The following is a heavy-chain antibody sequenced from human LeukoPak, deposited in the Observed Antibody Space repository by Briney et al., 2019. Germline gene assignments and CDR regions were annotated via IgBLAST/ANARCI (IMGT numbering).Heavy chain of an antibody. D-gene: IGHD6-13*01. Sequence: PGRSLRLSCAGSGFTFGGYGMHWFRQTPGKGLEWVAVIAYDGSRAFYADSVKGRFTISRDNSKNTMSVQMDDLRAEDTAVYYCTRYSNDHFDYWSQGTLVTVSS. CDR2: IAYDGSRA. V-gene: IGHV3-33*01. CDR1: GFTFGGYG. J-gene: IGHJ4*02. CDR3: TRYSNDHFDY.